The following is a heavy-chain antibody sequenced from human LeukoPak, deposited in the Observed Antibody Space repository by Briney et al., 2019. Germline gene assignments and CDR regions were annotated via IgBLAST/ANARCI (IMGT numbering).Heavy chain of an antibody. J-gene: IGHJ3*02. CDR1: GYTFTGYY. Sequence: VASVKVSCKAPGYTFTGYYMHWVRQAPGQGLEWMGWINPNSGGTNYAQKFQGRVTMTRDTSTSTAYMELSRLRSDDTAVYYCAREGLYSGYGYDAFDIWGQGTMVTVSS. CDR3: AREGLYSGYGYDAFDI. V-gene: IGHV1-2*02. D-gene: IGHD5-12*01. CDR2: INPNSGGT.